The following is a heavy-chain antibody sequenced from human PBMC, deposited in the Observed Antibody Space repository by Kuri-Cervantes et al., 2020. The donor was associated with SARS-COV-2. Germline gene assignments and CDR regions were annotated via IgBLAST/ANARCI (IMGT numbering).Heavy chain of an antibody. D-gene: IGHD1-26*01. J-gene: IGHJ4*02. Sequence: ASVKVSCKASGYTFTDYYLHWVRQAPGQGLEWMGWINPKTGGTRYAQRFQGRVTMTRDTFTSTVYMEMSSLTSEDTAVYYCARSSSGSYSDFEYWGQGTPVTVSS. CDR3: ARSSSGSYSDFEY. V-gene: IGHV1-2*02. CDR1: GYTFTDYY. CDR2: INPKTGGT.